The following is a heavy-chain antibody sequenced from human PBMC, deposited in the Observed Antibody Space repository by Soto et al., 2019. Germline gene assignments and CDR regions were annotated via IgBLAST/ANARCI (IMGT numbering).Heavy chain of an antibody. CDR2: IWSGGSI. CDR3: AKVSSSWYAGFFDL. J-gene: IGHJ4*02. Sequence: GGSLRLSCAASGFTFSNYGMHWVRQAPDKGLEWVAVIWSGGSIYYADSVKGRFTISRDNSMNTLYLQMNTLRAEDTAIYYCAKVSSSWYAGFFDLWGQGTLVTVSS. V-gene: IGHV3-33*06. D-gene: IGHD2-8*01. CDR1: GFTFSNYG.